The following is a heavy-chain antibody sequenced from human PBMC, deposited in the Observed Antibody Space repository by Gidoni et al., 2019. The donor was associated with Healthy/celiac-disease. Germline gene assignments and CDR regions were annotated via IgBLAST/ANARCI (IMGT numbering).Heavy chain of an antibody. D-gene: IGHD3-3*01. Sequence: EVQLVESGGGLVKPGGSLRLSCAASGFTFSSYSITWVRQAPGKGLEWVSSISSSSSYIYYADSVKGRFTISRDNAKNSLYLQMNSLRAEDTAVYYCARDAITIFGVIINGLDYWGQGTLVTVSS. CDR1: GFTFSSYS. J-gene: IGHJ4*02. CDR2: ISSSSSYI. CDR3: ARDAITIFGVIINGLDY. V-gene: IGHV3-21*01.